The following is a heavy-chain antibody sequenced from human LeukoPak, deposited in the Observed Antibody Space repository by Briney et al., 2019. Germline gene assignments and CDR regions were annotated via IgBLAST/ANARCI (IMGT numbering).Heavy chain of an antibody. J-gene: IGHJ4*02. D-gene: IGHD6-19*01. Sequence: PGGSLRLSCAAPGFTFSSYGMHWVRQAPGKGLEWVAVISYDGSNKYYADSVKGRFTISRDNSKNTLYLQMNSLRAEDTAVYYCAKMSRYSSGWYDYWGQGTLVTVSS. V-gene: IGHV3-30*18. CDR3: AKMSRYSSGWYDY. CDR2: ISYDGSNK. CDR1: GFTFSSYG.